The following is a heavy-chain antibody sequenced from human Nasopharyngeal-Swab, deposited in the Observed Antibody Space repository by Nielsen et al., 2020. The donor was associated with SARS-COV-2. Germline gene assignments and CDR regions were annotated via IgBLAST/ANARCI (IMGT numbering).Heavy chain of an antibody. CDR3: ARDHCATTACRFDY. Sequence: GESLKISCAASGFTFSSYGMHWVRQAPGKGLEWVSYISSSATTISYADSVKGRFTISRDNAKNSLYLQMDRLRDEDTAVYYCARDHCATTACRFDYWGQGTLVTVSS. CDR1: GFTFSSYG. CDR2: ISSSATTI. D-gene: IGHD1-26*01. V-gene: IGHV3-48*02. J-gene: IGHJ4*01.